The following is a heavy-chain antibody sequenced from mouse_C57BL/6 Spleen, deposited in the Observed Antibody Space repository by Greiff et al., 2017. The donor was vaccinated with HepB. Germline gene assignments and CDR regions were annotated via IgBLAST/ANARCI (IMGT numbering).Heavy chain of an antibody. D-gene: IGHD3-2*02. CDR2: IRNKANGYTT. J-gene: IGHJ2*01. V-gene: IGHV7-3*01. CDR3: ARSKTAQALYYFDY. Sequence: EVMLVESGGGLVQPGGSLSLSCAASGFTFTDYYMSWVRQPPGKALEWLGFIRNKANGYTTEYSASVKGRFTISRDNSQSILYLQMNALRAEDSATYYCARSKTAQALYYFDYWGQGTTLTVSS. CDR1: GFTFTDYY.